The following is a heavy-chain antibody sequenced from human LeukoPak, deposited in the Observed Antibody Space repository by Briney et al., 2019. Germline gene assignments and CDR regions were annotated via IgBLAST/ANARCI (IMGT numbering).Heavy chain of an antibody. D-gene: IGHD2-2*01. J-gene: IGHJ5*02. Sequence: GESLKISCKGSGYSFTSYWIGWVRQVPGKGLEWMGIIYPGDSDTRYSPSFQGQVTISADKSISTAYLQWSSLKASDTAMYYCARQRIVVVPAASNWFDPWGQGTLVTVSS. CDR3: ARQRIVVVPAASNWFDP. CDR1: GYSFTSYW. V-gene: IGHV5-51*01. CDR2: IYPGDSDT.